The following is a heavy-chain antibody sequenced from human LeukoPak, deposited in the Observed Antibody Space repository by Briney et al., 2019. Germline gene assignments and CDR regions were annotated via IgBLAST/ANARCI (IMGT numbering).Heavy chain of an antibody. CDR2: VHLDGRT. Sequence: PSETLSLTCGVSGGSVTSTNWWTWVRQPPGKGLEWIGEVHLDGRTNYNPSLKRRLTMSVDLSENHVSLKLTSVTAADTAVYYCAREGGFHRPLDYSGQGTLVTVSS. V-gene: IGHV4-4*02. CDR1: GGSVTSTNW. CDR3: AREGGFHRPLDY. J-gene: IGHJ4*02.